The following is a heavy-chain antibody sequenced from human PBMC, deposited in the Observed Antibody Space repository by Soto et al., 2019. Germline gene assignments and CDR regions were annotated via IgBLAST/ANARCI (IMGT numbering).Heavy chain of an antibody. CDR3: ARPLYSSVFFWSNYYYYVLAF. CDR1: GGSISSSSYY. CDR2: IYYSGST. J-gene: IGHJ6*02. V-gene: IGHV4-39*01. Sequence: SETLSLTCTVSGGSISSSSYYWGWIRQPPGKGLEWIGSIYYSGSTYYNPSLKSRVTISVDTSKNQFSLKLSSVTAADTAVYYCARPLYSSVFFWSNYYYYVLAFCAQG. D-gene: IGHD6-19*01.